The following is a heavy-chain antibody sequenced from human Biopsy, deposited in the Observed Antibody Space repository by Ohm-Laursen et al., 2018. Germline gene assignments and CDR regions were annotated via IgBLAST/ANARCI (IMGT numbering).Heavy chain of an antibody. CDR2: ISSSASSM. Sequence: RLSCAAPGFGFSDYDMKWVRQAPGKGLEWVSYISSSASSMYYADSVKGRFTISRDNAKKSLYLQMNSLRAEDTAVYYCARVGRTGVDGVYSYGMDVWGQGTTVIVSS. J-gene: IGHJ6*02. CDR3: ARVGRTGVDGVYSYGMDV. CDR1: GFGFSDYD. V-gene: IGHV3-48*03. D-gene: IGHD2-15*01.